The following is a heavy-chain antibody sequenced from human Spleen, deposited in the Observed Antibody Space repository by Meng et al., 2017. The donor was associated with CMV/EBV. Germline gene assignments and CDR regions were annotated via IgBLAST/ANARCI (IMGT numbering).Heavy chain of an antibody. CDR3: ARRRYYGSGGIYYYYGMDV. D-gene: IGHD3-10*01. Sequence: GGSLRLSCAASGFPFGDFALSWVRQAPGKGLEWVGFIRRKGYGGTAEYAASVEGRFSISRDDSKSIAYLQMNSLKTEDTAVYYCARRRYYGSGGIYYYYGMDVWGQGTTVTVSS. V-gene: IGHV3-49*04. J-gene: IGHJ6*02. CDR2: IRRKGYGGTA. CDR1: GFPFGDFA.